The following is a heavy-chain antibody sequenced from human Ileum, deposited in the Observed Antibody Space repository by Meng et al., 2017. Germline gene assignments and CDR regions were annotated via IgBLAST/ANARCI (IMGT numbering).Heavy chain of an antibody. CDR3: AREWSGSYRHFDY. D-gene: IGHD1-26*01. CDR1: GGSISTSDW. CDR2: IHHSGST. J-gene: IGHJ4*02. V-gene: IGHV4-4*02. Sequence: QVQLQEAGPGLLQPSVTPSLTSAVSGGSISTSDWWSWVRQPPGKGLEWIGEIHHSGSTNYNPSLKSRVTISVDKSKNQFSLKLNSVTAADTAVYYCAREWSGSYRHFDYWGQGTLVTVSS.